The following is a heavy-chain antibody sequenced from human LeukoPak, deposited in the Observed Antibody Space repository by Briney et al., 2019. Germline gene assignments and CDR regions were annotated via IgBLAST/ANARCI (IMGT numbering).Heavy chain of an antibody. Sequence: SETLSLTCTVSGGSISSYYWSWIRQPPGKGLEWIGYIYYSGSTNYNPSLKSRVTISVDTSKNQFSLKLSSVTAADTAVYYCARDYSGLPNAVDIWGQGTMVTVSS. CDR3: ARDYSGLPNAVDI. V-gene: IGHV4-59*01. J-gene: IGHJ3*02. D-gene: IGHD2-21*01. CDR1: GGSISSYY. CDR2: IYYSGST.